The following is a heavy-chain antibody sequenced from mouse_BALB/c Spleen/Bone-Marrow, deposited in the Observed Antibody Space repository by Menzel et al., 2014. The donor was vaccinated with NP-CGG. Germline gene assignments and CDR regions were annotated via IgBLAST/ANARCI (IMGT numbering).Heavy chain of an antibody. CDR3: ARDYGPFDY. CDR2: IDPANGDT. Sequence: VQLQQPGAELVKPGASVKLSCTASGFNIKDIYMHWVKQRPEQGLEWIGRIDPANGDTKYDPKFQGKATITADTSSNPAYLQLSSLTSEDTAVYYCARDYGPFDYWGQGTTLPVSS. CDR1: GFNIKDIY. V-gene: IGHV14-3*02. J-gene: IGHJ2*01. D-gene: IGHD1-2*01.